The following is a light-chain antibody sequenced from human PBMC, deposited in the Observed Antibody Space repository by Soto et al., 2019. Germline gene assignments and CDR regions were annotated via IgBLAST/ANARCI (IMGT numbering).Light chain of an antibody. CDR1: SSDVGNYDF. CDR3: CSYTDTFTFV. CDR2: DVS. J-gene: IGLJ1*01. Sequence: QSALTQPRSVSGSPGQSVTISCTGTSSDVGNYDFVSWYQQHPGKVPKLLIYDVSKRPSGVPDRFSGSKSGNTASLTISGLQADDEADYYCCSYTDTFTFVFGTGTKLTVL. V-gene: IGLV2-11*01.